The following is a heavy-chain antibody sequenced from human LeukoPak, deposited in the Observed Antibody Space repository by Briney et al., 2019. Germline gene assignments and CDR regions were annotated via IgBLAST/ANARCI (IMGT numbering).Heavy chain of an antibody. Sequence: GGSLRLSCAASGFTFYSYSMNWVRQAPGKGLEWVSSISSSSSYIYYADSVKGRFTISRDNAKNSLYLQMNSLRAEDTAVYYCARVGALGGYCSGGSCYSYYFDYWGQGTLVTVSS. J-gene: IGHJ4*02. V-gene: IGHV3-21*01. CDR1: GFTFYSYS. CDR2: ISSSSSYI. CDR3: ARVGALGGYCSGGSCYSYYFDY. D-gene: IGHD2-15*01.